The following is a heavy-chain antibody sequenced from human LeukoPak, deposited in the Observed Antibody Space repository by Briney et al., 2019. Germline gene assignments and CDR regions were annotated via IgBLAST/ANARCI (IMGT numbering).Heavy chain of an antibody. CDR2: INHSGST. J-gene: IGHJ6*03. V-gene: IGHV4-34*01. CDR3: ARGLGASSWYNYYYYMDV. Sequence: SETLSLTCAVYGGSFSGYYWSWIRQPPGKGLEWIGEINHSGSTNYNPSLKSRVTISVDTSKNQFSLKLSSVTAADTVVYYCARGLGASSWYNYYYYMDVWGKGTTVTVSS. D-gene: IGHD6-13*01. CDR1: GGSFSGYY.